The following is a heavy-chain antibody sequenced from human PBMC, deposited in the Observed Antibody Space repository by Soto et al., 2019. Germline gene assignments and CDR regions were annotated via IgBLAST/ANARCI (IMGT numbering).Heavy chain of an antibody. D-gene: IGHD3-22*01. CDR3: VLTTETYYFDY. CDR2: ISHSGST. CDR1: GGSFSGYY. J-gene: IGHJ4*02. Sequence: SETLSLTCAVYGGSFSGYYWSWIRQPPGKGLEWIGEISHSGSTNYSPSLKSRVTISVDTSKNQFSLKLSSVTAADTAVYYCVLTTETYYFDYWGQGTLVTVSS. V-gene: IGHV4-34*01.